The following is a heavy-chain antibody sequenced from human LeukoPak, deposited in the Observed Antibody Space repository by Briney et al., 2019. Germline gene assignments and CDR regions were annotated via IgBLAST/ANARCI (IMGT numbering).Heavy chain of an antibody. CDR2: ISGSGGST. CDR3: AKDHVPTTVVTPYSFDF. V-gene: IGHV3-23*01. CDR1: GFTFSSYA. Sequence: GGSLRLSCAASGFTFSSYAMSWVRQAPGKGLEWVSAISGSGGSTYYADSVKGRFTISRDNSKNTLYLQMNSLRAEDTAVYYCAKDHVPTTVVTPYSFDFWGQGTMVTVSS. J-gene: IGHJ4*02. D-gene: IGHD4-23*01.